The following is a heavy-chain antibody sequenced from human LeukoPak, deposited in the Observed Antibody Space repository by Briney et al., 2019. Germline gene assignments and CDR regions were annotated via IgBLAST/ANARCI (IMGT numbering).Heavy chain of an antibody. J-gene: IGHJ4*02. Sequence: GGSLSLSCAVSGFTFSDYYMSWVRQAPGEGLGWVSYISSSSSYTNYADSVKGRFTISRDNAKNSLYLQMNSLRPQDTAVYYCARDNYGSGWYGGNYWGQGSLVTVSS. CDR2: ISSSSSYT. V-gene: IGHV3-11*05. D-gene: IGHD6-19*01. CDR1: GFTFSDYY. CDR3: ARDNYGSGWYGGNY.